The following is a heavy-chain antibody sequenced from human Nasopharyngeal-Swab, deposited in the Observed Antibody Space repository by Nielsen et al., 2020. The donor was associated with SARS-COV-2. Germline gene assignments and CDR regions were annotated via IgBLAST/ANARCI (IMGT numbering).Heavy chain of an antibody. D-gene: IGHD2-15*01. CDR3: AREAATRPTNWFDP. Sequence: WIRQPPGKGLEWVANIKQDGSEKYYVDSVKGRFTISRDNDKNSLYLQMNSLRAEDTAVYYCAREAATRPTNWFDPWGQGTLVTVSS. J-gene: IGHJ5*02. CDR2: IKQDGSEK. V-gene: IGHV3-7*01.